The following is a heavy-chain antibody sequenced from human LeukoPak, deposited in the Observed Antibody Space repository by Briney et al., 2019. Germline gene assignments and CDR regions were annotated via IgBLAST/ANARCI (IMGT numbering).Heavy chain of an antibody. V-gene: IGHV3-7*03. CDR2: IKEDGTET. CDR1: GFLFSSNW. Sequence: GSLRLSCAASGFLFSSNWMSWVRLAPGKGLEWVANIKEDGTETYYVDSVKGRFTISRDNAKNSLYLQMNSLRVEDTAVYYCAKEGRSLQTYWGQGTLVTVSS. CDR3: AKEGRSLQTY. J-gene: IGHJ4*02. D-gene: IGHD5-24*01.